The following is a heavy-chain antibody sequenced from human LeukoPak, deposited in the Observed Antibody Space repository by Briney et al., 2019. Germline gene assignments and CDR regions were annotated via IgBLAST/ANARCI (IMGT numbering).Heavy chain of an antibody. CDR1: GYTFTGYY. Sequence: ASVKVSCKASGYTFTGYYMHWVRQAPGQGLEWMGWINPNSGGTNYAQKFQGRVTMTRDTSISTAYMELSRLRSDDTAVYYCARDVESRRITGTTGIDPWGQGTLVTVSS. V-gene: IGHV1-2*02. D-gene: IGHD1-7*01. J-gene: IGHJ5*02. CDR3: ARDVESRRITGTTGIDP. CDR2: INPNSGGT.